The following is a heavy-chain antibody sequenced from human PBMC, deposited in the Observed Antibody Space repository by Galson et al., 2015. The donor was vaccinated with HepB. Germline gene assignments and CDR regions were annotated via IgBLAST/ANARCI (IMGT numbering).Heavy chain of an antibody. CDR2: ISSSSTMI. Sequence: SLRLSCAASGFTFSTYSMNWVRQAPGKGLEWVSYISSSSTMIYYADSVKGRFTISRDNAKNTVYPQMNSLRDEDTAVYYCARRGRWPDYWGQGTLVTVSS. J-gene: IGHJ4*02. D-gene: IGHD4-23*01. CDR3: ARRGRWPDY. V-gene: IGHV3-48*02. CDR1: GFTFSTYS.